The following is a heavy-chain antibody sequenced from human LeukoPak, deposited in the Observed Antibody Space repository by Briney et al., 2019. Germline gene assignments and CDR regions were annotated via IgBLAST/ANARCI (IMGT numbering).Heavy chain of an antibody. CDR2: IYHSGST. CDR3: ARLPPYYDILTGYWGYYFDY. J-gene: IGHJ4*02. Sequence: PSETLSLTCTVSGYSISSGYYWGWIRQPPGKGLEWIGSIYHSGSTYYNPSLKSRVTISVDTSKNQFSLKLSSVTAADTAVYYCARLPPYYDILTGYWGYYFDYWGQGTLVTVSS. D-gene: IGHD3-9*01. V-gene: IGHV4-38-2*02. CDR1: GYSISSGYY.